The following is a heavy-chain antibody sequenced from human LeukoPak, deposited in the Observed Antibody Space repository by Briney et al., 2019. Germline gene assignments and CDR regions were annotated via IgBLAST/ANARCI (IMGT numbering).Heavy chain of an antibody. CDR3: ARALYSSGWDG. D-gene: IGHD6-19*01. V-gene: IGHV3-9*01. J-gene: IGHJ4*02. Sequence: PGRSLRLSCAVSGFNFEDYAMHWVRQAPGKGREGVSSISWTGGSTVYAESVKGRFTISRDNAKNSLFLQMNSLRTEDTALYYCARALYSSGWDGWGQGTLVTVSS. CDR1: GFNFEDYA. CDR2: ISWTGGST.